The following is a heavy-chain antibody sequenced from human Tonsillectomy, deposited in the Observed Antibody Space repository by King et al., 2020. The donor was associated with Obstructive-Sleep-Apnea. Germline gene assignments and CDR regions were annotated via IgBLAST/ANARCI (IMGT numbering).Heavy chain of an antibody. CDR3: ARTTAYGSGNEGAFDI. Sequence: QLVQSGGGLVQPGGSLRLSCAASGFTFSTYWMSWVRQAPGKGLEWVANMNQDGGEKYYVDSVKGRFTISRDNAKNSLFLQMNSLRAEDTAIYYCARTTAYGSGNEGAFDIWGQGTMVTVSS. J-gene: IGHJ3*02. CDR2: MNQDGGEK. CDR1: GFTFSTYW. D-gene: IGHD3-10*01. V-gene: IGHV3-7*01.